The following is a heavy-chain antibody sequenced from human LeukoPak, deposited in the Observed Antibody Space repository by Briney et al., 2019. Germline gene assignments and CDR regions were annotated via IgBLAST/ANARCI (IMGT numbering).Heavy chain of an antibody. CDR2: IYSGGST. D-gene: IGHD2-2*01. V-gene: IGHV3-53*01. CDR1: GFTVSSNY. CDR3: AHTTLVVPAAISLPTTFDY. Sequence: GGSLRLSCAASGFTVSSNYMSWVRQAPGKGLEWVSVIYSGGSTYYADSVKGRFTISRDNSKNTLYLQMNSLRAEDTAVYYCAHTTLVVPAAISLPTTFDYWGQGTLVTVSS. J-gene: IGHJ4*02.